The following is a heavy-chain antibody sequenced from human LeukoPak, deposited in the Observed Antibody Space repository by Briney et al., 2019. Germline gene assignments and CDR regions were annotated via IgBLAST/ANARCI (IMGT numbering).Heavy chain of an antibody. Sequence: GGSLRLSCADSGFTFNSYWMGWVRQAPGKGLEWVSAISGSGGSTYYADSVKGRFTISRDNSKNTLYLQMNSLRAEDTAVYYCARGEYYYDSSGYYFDYWGQGTLVTVSS. CDR1: GFTFNSYW. V-gene: IGHV3-23*01. D-gene: IGHD3-22*01. J-gene: IGHJ4*02. CDR2: ISGSGGST. CDR3: ARGEYYYDSSGYYFDY.